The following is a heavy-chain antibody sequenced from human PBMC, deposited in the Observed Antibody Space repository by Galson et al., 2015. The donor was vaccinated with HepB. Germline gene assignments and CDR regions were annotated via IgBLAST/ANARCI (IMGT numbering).Heavy chain of an antibody. D-gene: IGHD1-14*01. CDR3: VRDITLPGSFYYFDS. V-gene: IGHV3-11*01. Sequence: SLRLSCAASGFIFSDYYMSWIRQAPGKGLEWISHISRTGTTIFYSDSVEGRFTVSRDNTKNSLYLRMNSLRDDDTAVYYCVRDITLPGSFYYFDSWGQGTPVTVSS. CDR1: GFIFSDYY. CDR2: ISRTGTTI. J-gene: IGHJ4*02.